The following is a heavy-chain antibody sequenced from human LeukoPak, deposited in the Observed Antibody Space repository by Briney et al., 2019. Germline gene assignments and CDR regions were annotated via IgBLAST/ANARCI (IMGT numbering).Heavy chain of an antibody. J-gene: IGHJ4*02. Sequence: GGSLRLSCVASGFTFDDYAMHWVRQVPGKGLEWVSGISWNSGSIGYADSVKGRFTISRDNAKNSLYLQMNSLRAEDTALYYCAKGIELGPTPFFHYWGQGTLVTVSS. CDR1: GFTFDDYA. CDR3: AKGIELGPTPFFHY. V-gene: IGHV3-9*01. CDR2: ISWNSGSI. D-gene: IGHD7-27*01.